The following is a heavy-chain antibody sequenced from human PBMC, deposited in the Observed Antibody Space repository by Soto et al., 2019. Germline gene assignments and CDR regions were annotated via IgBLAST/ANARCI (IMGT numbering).Heavy chain of an antibody. Sequence: QVQLVQSGAEVKKPGASVKVSCKASGYTFTSYGISWVRQAPGQGLEWMGWISAYNGNTNYAQKLQGRVTMTTDTSTSTAYMELRSLRSDDTAVYYCARGRDGDYIWGSYRPPPGSIDYWGQGTLVTVSS. J-gene: IGHJ4*02. D-gene: IGHD3-16*02. CDR1: GYTFTSYG. V-gene: IGHV1-18*01. CDR3: ARGRDGDYIWGSYRPPPGSIDY. CDR2: ISAYNGNT.